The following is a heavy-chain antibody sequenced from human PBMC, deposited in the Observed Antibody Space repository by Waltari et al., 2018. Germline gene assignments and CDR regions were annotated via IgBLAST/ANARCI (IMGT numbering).Heavy chain of an antibody. D-gene: IGHD6-13*01. CDR1: GDSISSSNC. CDR2: IYHSGST. J-gene: IGHJ4*02. CDR3: ARARAAARIFDY. V-gene: IGHV4-4*02. Sequence: QVQLQESGPGLAKPSGTLSLTCAVPGDSISSSNCWSWGRQPPGKGLEWIVEIYHSGSTNYNPSFKSRVTISVDKSKNQFSLKLSSVTAADTAVYYCARARAAARIFDYWGQGTLVTVSS.